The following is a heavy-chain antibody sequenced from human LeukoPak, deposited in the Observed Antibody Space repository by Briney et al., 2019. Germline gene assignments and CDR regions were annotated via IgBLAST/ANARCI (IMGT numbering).Heavy chain of an antibody. CDR1: GYSISSDYY. D-gene: IGHD3-3*01. CDR2: IYRSGST. CDR3: ARVGGRITVFGVIGPHFDY. Sequence: SETLSLTCAVSGYSISSDYYWGWIRQPPGKWLEWIGSIYRSGSTYYNPSLKSRVTISVDTSKNQFSLNLSSVTAADTAVYYCARVGGRITVFGVIGPHFDYWGQGTLVTVSS. V-gene: IGHV4-38-2*01. J-gene: IGHJ4*02.